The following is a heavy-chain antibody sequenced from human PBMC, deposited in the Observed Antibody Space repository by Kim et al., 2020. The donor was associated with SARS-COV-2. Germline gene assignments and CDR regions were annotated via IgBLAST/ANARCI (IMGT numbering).Heavy chain of an antibody. V-gene: IGHV3-23*01. CDR1: GFTFTSYA. CDR2: IDGSGGTT. Sequence: GGSLRLSCAASGFTFTSYAMSWVRQAPGKGLEWVSTIDGSGGTTFDADSARGRFIISRDNSVNTVSLQMNSLRVDDTAVYYCADPPNFWGQGTLVTVSS. CDR3: ADPPNF. J-gene: IGHJ4*02.